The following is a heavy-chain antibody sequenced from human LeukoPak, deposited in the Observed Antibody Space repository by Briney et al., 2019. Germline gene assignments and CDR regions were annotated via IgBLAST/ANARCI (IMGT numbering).Heavy chain of an antibody. CDR1: GYTFTSYY. CDR3: ARDLRSRGNWNYDAFDI. D-gene: IGHD1-7*01. CDR2: INPSGGST. Sequence: ASVKVSCKASGYTFTSYYMHWVRQAPGQGLGWMGIINPSGGSTSYAQKFQGRVTMTRDTSTSTVYMELNSLRAEDTAVYYCARDLRSRGNWNYDAFDIWGQGTMVTVSS. J-gene: IGHJ3*02. V-gene: IGHV1-46*01.